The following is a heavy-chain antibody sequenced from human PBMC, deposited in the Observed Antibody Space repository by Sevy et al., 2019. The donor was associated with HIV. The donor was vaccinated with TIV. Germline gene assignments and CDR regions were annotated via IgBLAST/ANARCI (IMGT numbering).Heavy chain of an antibody. V-gene: IGHV3-53*01. CDR3: TRSLASGYFVTFDH. CDR2: LQSGGST. D-gene: IGHD5-12*01. CDR1: GFTVSSKY. J-gene: IGHJ4*02. Sequence: GGCLRLSCEVSGFTVSSKYMSWVRQAPGKGLEWVSVLQSGGSTHYADSMRGRFTISRDNSKNTLYLQMDGLRAEDTAIYYCTRSLASGYFVTFDHWGQGALVTVSS.